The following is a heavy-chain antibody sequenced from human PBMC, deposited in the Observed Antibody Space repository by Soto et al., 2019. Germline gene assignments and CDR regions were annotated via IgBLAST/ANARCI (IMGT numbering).Heavy chain of an antibody. CDR3: ARGQRFSDWFDP. Sequence: ETLSLSCPVSGGSRTSYYWTWIRQPAGKGLEWIGRVYSSGGTHYNPSLKSRVTISLDTSKNQFSLSLLSVTDADTAVYFCARGQRFSDWFDPWGQGTLVTVSS. CDR2: VYSSGGT. D-gene: IGHD3-3*01. V-gene: IGHV4-4*07. J-gene: IGHJ5*02. CDR1: GGSRTSYY.